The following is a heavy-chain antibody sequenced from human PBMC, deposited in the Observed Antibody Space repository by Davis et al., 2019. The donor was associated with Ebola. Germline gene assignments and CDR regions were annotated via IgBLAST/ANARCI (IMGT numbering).Heavy chain of an antibody. V-gene: IGHV4-59*11. CDR3: ATLVPGSHAFDI. J-gene: IGHJ3*02. CDR1: GGSISSHH. D-gene: IGHD6-6*01. CDR2: TYYSRST. Sequence: PSETLSPTCIVSGGSISSHHWSWIRQPPGKGLEWIGYTYYSRSTNYNPSLKSRFTISVDTSKNQFSLKLSSVTAADTAVYYCATLVPGSHAFDIWGQGTMVTVSS.